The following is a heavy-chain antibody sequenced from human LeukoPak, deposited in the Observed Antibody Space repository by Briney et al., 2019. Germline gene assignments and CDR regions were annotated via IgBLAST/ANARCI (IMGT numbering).Heavy chain of an antibody. CDR3: AREGMGTTFSAWFDP. V-gene: IGHV1-3*03. CDR1: GYTFTNYA. CDR2: INADNGNT. D-gene: IGHD1-7*01. J-gene: IGHJ5*02. Sequence: ASVKVSCKASGYTFTNYAIHWMRQAPGQRLEWMGWINADNGNTKYSQEFQGRVNITRDTSASTVYMDLSSLRSEDMAVYYCAREGMGTTFSAWFDPWGQGTLVTVSS.